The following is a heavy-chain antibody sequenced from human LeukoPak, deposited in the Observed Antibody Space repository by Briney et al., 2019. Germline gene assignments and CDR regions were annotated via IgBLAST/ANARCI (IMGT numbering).Heavy chain of an antibody. V-gene: IGHV5-51*01. CDR2: IYPSDSDT. CDR3: ARYGGSSARFSDY. D-gene: IGHD4-23*01. J-gene: IGHJ4*02. Sequence: GESLKIPCKGSGYSFTTYWIGWVRQMPGEGLEWMGTIYPSDSDTKYSPSFRGQVTISADKSISTAYLQWNSLKASDTAIYYCARYGGSSARFSDYWGQGTLVTVSS. CDR1: GYSFTTYW.